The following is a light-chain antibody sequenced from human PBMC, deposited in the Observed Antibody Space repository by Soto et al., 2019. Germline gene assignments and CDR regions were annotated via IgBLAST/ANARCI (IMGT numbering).Light chain of an antibody. CDR2: GAS. CDR3: QQYNNWPPYT. V-gene: IGKV3-15*01. Sequence: EIVMTQSPATLSVSPGERATLSCRASQSVSSNLAWYQQKPGQAPSLLIYGASTRATGIPARFSGSGSGTEFTLTISSLQSEDFALYYCQQYNNWPPYTFGQGTKLEIK. CDR1: QSVSSN. J-gene: IGKJ2*01.